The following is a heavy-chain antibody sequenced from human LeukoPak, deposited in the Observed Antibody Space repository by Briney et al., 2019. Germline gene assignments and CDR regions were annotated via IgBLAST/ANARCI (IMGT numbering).Heavy chain of an antibody. CDR1: GGSISSSSYY. J-gene: IGHJ1*01. D-gene: IGHD6-13*01. CDR3: ASRAAAGTDFQH. Sequence: SETLSLTCTVSGGSISSSSYYWGWIRQPPGKGLEWIGSIYYSGSTYYNPSLKSRVTISVDTSKNQFSLKLSSVTAADTAVYYCASRAAAGTDFQHWGQGTLVIVSS. CDR2: IYYSGST. V-gene: IGHV4-39*07.